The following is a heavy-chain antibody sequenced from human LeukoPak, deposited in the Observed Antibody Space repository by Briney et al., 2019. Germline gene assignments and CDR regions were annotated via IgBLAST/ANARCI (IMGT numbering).Heavy chain of an antibody. CDR1: GFTFISYA. CDR3: ARDRVTMVRGVNYYFDY. J-gene: IGHJ4*02. CDR2: FSGSGGST. D-gene: IGHD3-10*01. V-gene: IGHV3-23*01. Sequence: GGSLRLSCSASGFTFISYAMSWVRQAPGQGLEWVSAFSGSGGSTYYADSVKGRFTISRDNSKNKLYLQIHSLRAEDTAVYYCARDRVTMVRGVNYYFDYWGQGTLVTVSS.